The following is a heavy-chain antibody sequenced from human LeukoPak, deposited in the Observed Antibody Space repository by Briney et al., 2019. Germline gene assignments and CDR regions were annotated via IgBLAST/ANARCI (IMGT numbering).Heavy chain of an antibody. CDR2: INHSGST. J-gene: IGHJ4*02. D-gene: IGHD6-13*01. Sequence: SETLSLTCAVYGGSFSGYYWSWIRQPPGKGLEWIGEINHSGSTNYNPSLKSRVTISVDTSKNQFSLKLSSVTAADTAVYYCARSSRIAAAGFFLDYWGQGTLVTVSS. CDR1: GGSFSGYY. CDR3: ARSSRIAAAGFFLDY. V-gene: IGHV4-34*01.